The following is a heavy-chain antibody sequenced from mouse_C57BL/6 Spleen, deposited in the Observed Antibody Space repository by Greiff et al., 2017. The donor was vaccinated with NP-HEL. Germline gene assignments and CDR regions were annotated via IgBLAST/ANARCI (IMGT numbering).Heavy chain of an antibody. CDR2: IDPSDSYT. D-gene: IGHD1-1*01. CDR3: ASYYGSSIFDY. V-gene: IGHV1-50*01. J-gene: IGHJ2*01. CDR1: GYTFTSYW. Sequence: QVQLQQPGAELVKPGASVKLSCKASGYTFTSYWMQWVKQRPGQGLEWIGEIDPSDSYTNYNQKFKGKATLTVDTSSSTAYMQLSSLTSEDSAVYYCASYYGSSIFDYWGQGTTLTVSS.